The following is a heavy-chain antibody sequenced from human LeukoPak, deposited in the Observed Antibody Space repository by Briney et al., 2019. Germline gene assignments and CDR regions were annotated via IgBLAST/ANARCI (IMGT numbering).Heavy chain of an antibody. D-gene: IGHD3-3*01. CDR2: IYTSGST. Sequence: SETLSLTCTVSGGSISSYYWSWIRQPAGKGLEWIGRIYTSGSTNYNPSLKSRVTMSVDTSKNQFSLKLSSVTAADTAVYYCARDRHDFWSGYYYYYMDVWGKGTTVTVSS. V-gene: IGHV4-4*07. CDR3: ARDRHDFWSGYYYYYMDV. CDR1: GGSISSYY. J-gene: IGHJ6*03.